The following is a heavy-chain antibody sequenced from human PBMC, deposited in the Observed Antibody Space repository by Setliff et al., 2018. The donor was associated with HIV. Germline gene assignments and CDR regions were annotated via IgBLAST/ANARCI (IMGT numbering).Heavy chain of an antibody. CDR1: NESLGAHY. V-gene: IGHV4-4*09. CDR2: IYTSGST. CDR3: ARTPEDYDQYFFDR. J-gene: IGHJ5*02. Sequence: NPSETLSLTCAVYNESLGAHYWTWIRQPPGKGLEWIGYIYTSGSTNYNPSLEGRVTISVDTSKNQFSLKLSSVTAADTAVYYCARTPEDYDQYFFDRWGQGTLVTVSS. D-gene: IGHD3-22*01.